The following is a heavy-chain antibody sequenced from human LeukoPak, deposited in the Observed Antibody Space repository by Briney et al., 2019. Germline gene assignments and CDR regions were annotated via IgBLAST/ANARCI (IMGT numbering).Heavy chain of an antibody. Sequence: SETLSLTCTVAGGSISSYYWRWNRQPAGKGLEWIGRIYTSGSTNYNPSLKSRVTISVDKSKNQFSLKLSSVTAADTAVYYCARVRGRATYFDYWGQGTLVTVSS. V-gene: IGHV4-4*07. D-gene: IGHD1-26*01. CDR3: ARVRGRATYFDY. CDR1: GGSISSYY. J-gene: IGHJ4*02. CDR2: IYTSGST.